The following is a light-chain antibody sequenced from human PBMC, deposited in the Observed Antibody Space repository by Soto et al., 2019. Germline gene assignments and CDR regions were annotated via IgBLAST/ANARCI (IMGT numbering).Light chain of an antibody. CDR3: QQSYCWPPLS. J-gene: IGKJ4*01. Sequence: EVFLTQSPATPSLSPGERATLSCTASQDVGTYLAWYQQRPGQAPRLLTYDASKTAPGTPARFNGSGSGTEFYLTIRSLEPEAFAVYFCQQSYCWPPLSFGGGTKVETK. V-gene: IGKV3-11*01. CDR1: QDVGTY. CDR2: DAS.